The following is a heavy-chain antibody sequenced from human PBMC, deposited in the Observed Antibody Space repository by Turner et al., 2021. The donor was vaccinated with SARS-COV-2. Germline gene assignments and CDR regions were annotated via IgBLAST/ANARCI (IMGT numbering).Heavy chain of an antibody. V-gene: IGHV3-66*01. CDR2: IYSGGST. J-gene: IGHJ4*02. D-gene: IGHD3-10*01. CDR1: GFTFSSNY. CDR3: ARGPHPRGFDY. Sequence: VQLVDSGVGVVQPGRSLRLSCAASGFTFSSNYMSWVRQAPGKGLEWVSVIYSGGSTYYADSVKGRFTISRDNSKNTLYLQMNSLRAEDTAVYYCARGPHPRGFDYWGQGTLVTVSS.